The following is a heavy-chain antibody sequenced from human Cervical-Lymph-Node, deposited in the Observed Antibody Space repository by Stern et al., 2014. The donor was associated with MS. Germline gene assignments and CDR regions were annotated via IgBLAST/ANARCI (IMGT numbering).Heavy chain of an antibody. CDR3: ARLSTAVDF. CDR1: GGSISSRY. V-gene: IGHV4-59*08. J-gene: IGHJ4*02. CDR2: ISHSGDT. Sequence: QVQLQESGPGLVKPSETLSLTCAVSGGSISSRYWGWIRQPPGKGLEWIGLISHSGDTKYNPSLKSRVTISQATPKTQSPLKVTSVTAADTAVYYCARLSTAVDFWGQGTLVTVSS.